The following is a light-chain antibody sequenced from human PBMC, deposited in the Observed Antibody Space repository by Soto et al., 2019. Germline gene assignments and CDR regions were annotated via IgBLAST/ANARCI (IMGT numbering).Light chain of an antibody. Sequence: DIQMTQSPSSLSASVGDRVTIACRASQGISNYLAWFQQKPGKVPKLLIFAASALQSGVPSRFSGGGSGTDFTLTIGSLQPEDVATYYCQTYDTAPAWAFGQGTRVEIK. CDR2: AAS. V-gene: IGKV1-27*01. CDR1: QGISNY. CDR3: QTYDTAPAWA. J-gene: IGKJ1*01.